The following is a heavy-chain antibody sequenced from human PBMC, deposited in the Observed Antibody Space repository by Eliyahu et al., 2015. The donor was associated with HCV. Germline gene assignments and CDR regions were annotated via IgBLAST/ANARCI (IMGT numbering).Heavy chain of an antibody. Sequence: QLQLQESGPGLLKPSETLSLTCTASGGSISSRCCYWGWIRQPPGKGLEWIGSIYYAGTTYHNPSLKSRLTMSVDTSRNQFSLKLSSVTAADTAVYYCARFAATQMQTIDYWGQGTLVTVSS. J-gene: IGHJ4*02. D-gene: IGHD6-25*01. CDR2: IYYAGTT. V-gene: IGHV4-39*01. CDR3: ARFAATQMQTIDY. CDR1: GGSISSRCCY.